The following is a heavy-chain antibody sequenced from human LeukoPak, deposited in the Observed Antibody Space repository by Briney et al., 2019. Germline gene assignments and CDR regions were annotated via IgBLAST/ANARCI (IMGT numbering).Heavy chain of an antibody. V-gene: IGHV4-38-2*02. Sequence: SETLSLTCAVSGYSIGSGYSWGWIRQPPGKRLEWIGSVSHSGSTYYNPSLKSRVTISMDRSKNQFSLKLESVTAADTAVYYCARDLSTWGQGTLVTVSS. CDR2: VSHSGST. CDR3: ARDLST. CDR1: GYSIGSGYS. J-gene: IGHJ5*02.